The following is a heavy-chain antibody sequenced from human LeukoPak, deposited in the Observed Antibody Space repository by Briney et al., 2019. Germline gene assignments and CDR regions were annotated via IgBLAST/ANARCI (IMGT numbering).Heavy chain of an antibody. V-gene: IGHV1-46*01. D-gene: IGHD3-9*01. CDR2: INPSGGST. CDR3: ARDLLQYFDWLTMAGY. Sequence: ASVKVSCKASGYTFTSYYMHWVRQAPGQGLEWMGIINPSGGSTIYAQKFQGRVTMTEDTSTDTAYMELSSLRSEDTAVYYCARDLLQYFDWLTMAGYWGQGTLVSVSS. CDR1: GYTFTSYY. J-gene: IGHJ4*02.